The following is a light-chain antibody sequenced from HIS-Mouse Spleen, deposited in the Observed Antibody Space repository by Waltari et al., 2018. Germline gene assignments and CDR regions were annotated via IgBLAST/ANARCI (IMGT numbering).Light chain of an antibody. V-gene: IGKV1-33*01. Sequence: DIQMTQSPSSLPASVGYRVTITCQAIQDISNYLNWYEQKPGKAPKLLIYDASNLETGGPSRFSGSGSGTDFTFTISSLQPEDIATYYCQQYDNLPITFGGGTKVEIK. J-gene: IGKJ4*01. CDR1: QDISNY. CDR2: DAS. CDR3: QQYDNLPIT.